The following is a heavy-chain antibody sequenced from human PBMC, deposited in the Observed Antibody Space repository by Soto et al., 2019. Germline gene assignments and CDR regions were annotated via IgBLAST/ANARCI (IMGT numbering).Heavy chain of an antibody. J-gene: IGHJ6*02. CDR1: VGSISSGGYY. CDR2: IYYSGST. D-gene: IGHD2-8*01. CDR3: ARHKVSAPRGYYYGMDV. V-gene: IGHV4-31*03. Sequence: SETLSLTCTVSVGSISSGGYYWSWIRQHPGKGLEWIGYIYYSGSTYYNPSLKSRVTISVDTSKNQFSLKLSSVTAADTAVYYCARHKVSAPRGYYYGMDVWGQGTTVTVSS.